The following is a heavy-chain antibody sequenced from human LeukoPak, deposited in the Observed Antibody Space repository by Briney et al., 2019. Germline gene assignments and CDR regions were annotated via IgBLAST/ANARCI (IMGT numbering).Heavy chain of an antibody. Sequence: PGGSLRLSCAASGFTFSSYGMHWVRQAPGKGLEWVAFIRYDGSNKYYADSVKGRFTISRDNSKNTLYLQMNSLRAEDTAVYYCAKDRLLGSYYYYYYMDVWGKGTTVTVSS. CDR1: GFTFSSYG. D-gene: IGHD6-25*01. J-gene: IGHJ6*03. CDR2: IRYDGSNK. CDR3: AKDRLLGSYYYYYYMDV. V-gene: IGHV3-30*02.